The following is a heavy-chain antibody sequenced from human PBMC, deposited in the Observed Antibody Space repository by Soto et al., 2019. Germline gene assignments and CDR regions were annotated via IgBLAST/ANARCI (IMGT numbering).Heavy chain of an antibody. CDR1: GYSFTSYW. Sequence: GESLKISCKGSGYSFTSYWISWVRQMPGKGLEWMGRIDPSDSYTNYSPSFQGHVTISADKSISTAYLQWSSLKASDTAMYYCARLSGPPGIAAAGTNYYYYYGMDVWGQGTTVTVSS. CDR2: IDPSDSYT. J-gene: IGHJ6*02. D-gene: IGHD6-13*01. CDR3: ARLSGPPGIAAAGTNYYYYYGMDV. V-gene: IGHV5-10-1*01.